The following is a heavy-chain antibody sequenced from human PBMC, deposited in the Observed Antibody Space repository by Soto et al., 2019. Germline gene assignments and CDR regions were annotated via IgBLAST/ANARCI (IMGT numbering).Heavy chain of an antibody. Sequence: PWGSLRLSCAASGFTFSDYYMTWIRQAPGRGLEWVSHISSSGSSTDYGDSVRGRFTISRDNAKKSLFLQMSSLRAEDTAVYYCARRRYGSGSNDIWGHGTLVTVSS. CDR2: ISSSGSST. D-gene: IGHD3-10*01. CDR1: GFTFSDYY. CDR3: ARRRYGSGSNDI. V-gene: IGHV3-11*01. J-gene: IGHJ4*01.